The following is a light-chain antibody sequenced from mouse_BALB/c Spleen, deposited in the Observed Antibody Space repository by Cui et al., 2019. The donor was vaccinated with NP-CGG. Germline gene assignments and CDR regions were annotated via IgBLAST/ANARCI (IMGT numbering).Light chain of an antibody. CDR1: TGAVTTSNY. J-gene: IGLJ1*01. CDR3: ALWYSNHWV. CDR2: GTN. Sequence: QAVVTQESALTTSPGETVTLTCRSSTGAVTTSNYANWVQEKPDHLFTGQIGGTNNRPPGVPARFSGSLIGDKAALTITGAQTEDEAIYFCALWYSNHWVFGGGTKLTVL. V-gene: IGLV1*01.